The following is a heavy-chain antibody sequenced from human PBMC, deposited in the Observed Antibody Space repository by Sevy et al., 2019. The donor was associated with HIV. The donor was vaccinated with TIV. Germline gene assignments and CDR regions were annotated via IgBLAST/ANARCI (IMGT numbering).Heavy chain of an antibody. CDR3: ARDLGTHLDY. Sequence: GGSLRLSCAASGFTFSSYSMNWVRQAPGKGLEWVSYISSSSSTIYYADSVKGRFTISRDNAKNSLYLQMNSLRAEDTAVYYCARDLGTHLDYWGQGTLVTVSS. CDR2: ISSSSSTI. CDR1: GFTFSSYS. V-gene: IGHV3-48*01. J-gene: IGHJ4*02. D-gene: IGHD1-1*01.